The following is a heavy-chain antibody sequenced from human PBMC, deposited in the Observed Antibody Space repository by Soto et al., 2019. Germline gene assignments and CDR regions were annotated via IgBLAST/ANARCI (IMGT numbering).Heavy chain of an antibody. CDR3: ARDRSRRMCGDYRSDAIDI. J-gene: IGHJ3*02. CDR1: GYTFTSYA. Sequence: QVQLVQSGAEVKKPGASVKVSCKASGYTFTSYAMHWVRQATGHRREWMGRINAGNGNTKYSHKFQSRVTITTDTSGRTAYMELSGLEYEVPAVYYRARDRSRRMCGDYRSDAIDIWGQGTIVTVSS. V-gene: IGHV1-3*01. D-gene: IGHD4-17*01. CDR2: INAGNGNT.